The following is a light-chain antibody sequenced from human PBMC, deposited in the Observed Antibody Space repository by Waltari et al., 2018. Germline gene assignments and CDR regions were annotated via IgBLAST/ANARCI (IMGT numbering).Light chain of an antibody. CDR2: DVN. V-gene: IGLV2-23*02. Sequence: QSALTQPASVSGSPGPSIPLSCTGTSSDVGNYNLVSWYQNHPGKAPKLMIYDVNKRTSGASNRFAGSKSGNTASLTISGLQAEDEADYYCSSYAGSNTYMIFGGGTKLTVL. J-gene: IGLJ2*01. CDR3: SSYAGSNTYMI. CDR1: SSDVGNYNL.